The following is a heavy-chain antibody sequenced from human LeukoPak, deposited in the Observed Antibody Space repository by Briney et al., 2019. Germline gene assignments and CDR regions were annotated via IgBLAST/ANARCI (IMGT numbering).Heavy chain of an antibody. V-gene: IGHV1-69*05. CDR2: IIPIFGTA. Sequence: GASVKVSFKASGGTFSSYAISWVRQAPGQGLEWMGGIIPIFGTANYAQKFQGRVTITTDESTSTAYMELSSLRSEDTAVYYCARDSGIVVVPAAVGWGYYYYMDVWGKGTTVTVSS. D-gene: IGHD2-2*01. J-gene: IGHJ6*03. CDR1: GGTFSSYA. CDR3: ARDSGIVVVPAAVGWGYYYYMDV.